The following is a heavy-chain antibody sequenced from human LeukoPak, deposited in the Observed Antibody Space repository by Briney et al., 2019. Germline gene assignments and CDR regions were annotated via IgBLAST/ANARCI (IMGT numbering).Heavy chain of an antibody. V-gene: IGHV1-18*01. D-gene: IGHD1-7*01. Sequence: ASVKVSCKASGYTFTSYGISWVRQAPGQGLEWMGWISAYNGNTNYAQKLQGRVTMTTDTSTSTAYMELRSLRSDDTAVYYCARDTTGDELRRRLRKDYWGQGTLVTVSS. CDR1: GYTFTSYG. J-gene: IGHJ4*02. CDR3: ARDTTGDELRRRLRKDY. CDR2: ISAYNGNT.